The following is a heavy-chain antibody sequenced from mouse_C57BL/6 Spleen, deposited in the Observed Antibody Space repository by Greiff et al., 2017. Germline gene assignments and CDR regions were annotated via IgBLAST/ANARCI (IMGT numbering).Heavy chain of an antibody. Sequence: EVQVVESGGDLVKPGGSLKLSCAASGFTFSSYGMSWVRQTPDKRLEWVATISSGGSYTYYPDSVKGRFTISRDNAKNTLYLQMSSLKSEDTAMYYCARQGGYYDYYAMDYWGQGTSVTVSS. J-gene: IGHJ4*01. CDR1: GFTFSSYG. D-gene: IGHD2-3*01. V-gene: IGHV5-6*01. CDR2: ISSGGSYT. CDR3: ARQGGYYDYYAMDY.